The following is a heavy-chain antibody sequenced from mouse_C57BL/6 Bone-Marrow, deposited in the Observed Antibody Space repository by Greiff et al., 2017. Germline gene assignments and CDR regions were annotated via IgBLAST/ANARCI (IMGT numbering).Heavy chain of an antibody. CDR2: IDPSDSYT. D-gene: IGHD1-1*01. V-gene: IGHV1-69*01. CDR3: AIVPSITTVVAKGFDY. Sequence: QVQLQQPGAELVMPGASVKLSCKASGYTFTSYWMHWVKQRPGQGLEWIGEIDPSDSYTNYNQKFKGKSTLPVDKSSSTAYMQLSSLTLGYSAYYYCAIVPSITTVVAKGFDYWGQGTTLTVSS. CDR1: GYTFTSYW. J-gene: IGHJ2*01.